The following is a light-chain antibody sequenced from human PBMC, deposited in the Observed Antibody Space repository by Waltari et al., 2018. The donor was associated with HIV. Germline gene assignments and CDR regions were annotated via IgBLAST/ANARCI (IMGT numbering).Light chain of an antibody. CDR3: CSYTGTYTRYV. J-gene: IGLJ1*01. V-gene: IGLV2-11*01. CDR2: DVD. CDR1: SSDVGSYKY. Sequence: QSALTQPRSVSGSPGQSVTISCTGTSSDVGSYKYVSWYQLRPGKAPKLIIHDVDKRPSGVPDRFCGSKSGNTASLTISGLQAEDEADYYCCSYTGTYTRYVFGTGAKVTVL.